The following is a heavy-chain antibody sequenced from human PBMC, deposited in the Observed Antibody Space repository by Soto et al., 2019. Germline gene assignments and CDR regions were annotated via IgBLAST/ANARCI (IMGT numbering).Heavy chain of an antibody. CDR1: GYTFTNYG. J-gene: IGHJ5*02. D-gene: IGHD3-3*01. CDR3: ARDRRGITVFGVIIRQNDWFDP. CDR2: ISAYNGNT. V-gene: IGHV1-18*01. Sequence: ASVKVSCKASGYTFTNYGISWVRQAPGQGLEWMGWISAYNGNTEYAQRLLGRVTMTTETSTNTDYMELRSLRTDDTAVYYCARDRRGITVFGVIIRQNDWFDPWGQGTLVTVSS.